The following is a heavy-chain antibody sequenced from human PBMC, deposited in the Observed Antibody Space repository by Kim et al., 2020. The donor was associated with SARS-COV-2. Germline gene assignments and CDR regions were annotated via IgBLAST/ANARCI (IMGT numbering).Heavy chain of an antibody. CDR3: AKPDVSSGGFAP. Sequence: SVEGRFTSPRDNSKNTLYLQMNSLRAEDTAVYYCAKPDVSSGGFAPWGQGTLVTVSS. D-gene: IGHD6-6*01. V-gene: IGHV3-30*02. J-gene: IGHJ5*02.